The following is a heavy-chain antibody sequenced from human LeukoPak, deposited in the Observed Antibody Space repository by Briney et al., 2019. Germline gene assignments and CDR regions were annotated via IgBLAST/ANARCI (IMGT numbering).Heavy chain of an antibody. CDR1: GFTFSSYA. CDR3: VRACRYGSGSYYNSYYFDY. CDR2: ISYDGSNK. Sequence: PGRSLRLSCAASGFTFSSYAMHWVRQAPGKGLEWVAVISYDGSNKYYADSVKGRFTISRDNSKNTLYLQMNSLRAEDTAVYYCVRACRYGSGSYYNSYYFDYWGQGTLVTVSS. D-gene: IGHD3-10*01. J-gene: IGHJ4*02. V-gene: IGHV3-30-3*01.